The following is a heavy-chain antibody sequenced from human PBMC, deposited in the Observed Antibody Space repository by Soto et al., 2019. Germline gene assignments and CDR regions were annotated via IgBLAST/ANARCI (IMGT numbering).Heavy chain of an antibody. V-gene: IGHV1-69*13. CDR2: IIPIFGTA. Sequence: ASVKVSCKASGGTFSSYAISWVRQAPGQGLEWMGGIIPIFGTANYAQKFQGRVTITADESTSTAYMELSSLRSEDTAVYYCASNRIAAAGLGGYYYYGMDVWGQGTTVTVSS. D-gene: IGHD6-13*01. CDR1: GGTFSSYA. J-gene: IGHJ6*02. CDR3: ASNRIAAAGLGGYYYYGMDV.